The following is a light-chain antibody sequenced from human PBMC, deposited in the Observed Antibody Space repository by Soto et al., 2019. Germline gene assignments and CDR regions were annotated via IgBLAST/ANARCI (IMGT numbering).Light chain of an antibody. Sequence: QSVLTQPPSVSGAPGRRVTISCTGSSSNIGAGYDVHWYQQLPGTAPKLLLDGNSTRPSGVPDRFSGSKSGTSAALAITGLQAEDEADYYCQSYDSSLSGVVFGGGTKLTVL. CDR3: QSYDSSLSGVV. V-gene: IGLV1-40*01. CDR2: GNS. CDR1: SSNIGAGYD. J-gene: IGLJ2*01.